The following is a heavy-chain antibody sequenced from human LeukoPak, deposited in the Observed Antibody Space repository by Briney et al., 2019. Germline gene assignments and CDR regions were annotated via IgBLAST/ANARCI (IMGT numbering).Heavy chain of an antibody. CDR1: GFSFITYN. V-gene: IGHV3-21*01. CDR2: ISSTSSYI. CDR3: ARAPYDFWSGYYRDYFDY. J-gene: IGHJ4*02. D-gene: IGHD3-3*01. Sequence: GGSLRLSCAASGFSFITYNMNWVRQAPGKGLEWVSSISSTSSYIYYADSVKGRFTISRDNAKNSLYLQMNSLRAEDTAVYYCARAPYDFWSGYYRDYFDYWGQGTLVTVSS.